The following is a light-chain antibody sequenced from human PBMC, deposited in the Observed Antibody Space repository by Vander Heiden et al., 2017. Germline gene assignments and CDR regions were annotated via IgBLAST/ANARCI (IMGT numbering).Light chain of an antibody. V-gene: IGKV3-20*01. CDR2: GGS. CDR3: HQDDNSPIT. Sequence: EIVLTQSPGTLSLSPGEPATLSCRASQTLTNTYVAWFHQKTGQAPRLLIYGGSSRATDIPDRFSGSGSGTDFTLTISRLEPEDFAVYYCHQDDNSPITFGQGTRMEI. CDR1: QTLTNTY. J-gene: IGKJ5*01.